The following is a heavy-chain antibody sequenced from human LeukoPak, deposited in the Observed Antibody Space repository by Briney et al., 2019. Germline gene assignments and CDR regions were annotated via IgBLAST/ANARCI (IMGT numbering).Heavy chain of an antibody. CDR1: GFTFSSYS. CDR3: ARVLLWFGELAPNYGMDV. V-gene: IGHV3-48*04. Sequence: GGSLRLSCAASGFTFSSYSMNWVRQAPGKGLEWVSYISSSSSTIYYADSVKGRFTISRDNAENSLYLQMNSLRAEDTAVYYCARVLLWFGELAPNYGMDVWGQGTTVTVSS. CDR2: ISSSSSTI. D-gene: IGHD3-10*01. J-gene: IGHJ6*02.